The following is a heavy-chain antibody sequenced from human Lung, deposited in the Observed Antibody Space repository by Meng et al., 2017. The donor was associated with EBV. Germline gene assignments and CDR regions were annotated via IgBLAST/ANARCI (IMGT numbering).Heavy chain of an antibody. CDR1: GYTFTSSY. V-gene: IGHV1-46*01. J-gene: IGHJ4*02. D-gene: IGHD2-15*01. CDR3: ARAEDCSGGSCYSDF. CDR2: INPSGGGT. Sequence: QVRLVQSGAEVKKPGASVKVSCKASGYTFTSSYMHWVRQAPGQGLEWMGVINPSGGGTSYAQNFQGRLTMTRDTSASTVYMELRSLRSEDTAVYFCARAEDCSGGSCYSDFWGQGTLVTVSS.